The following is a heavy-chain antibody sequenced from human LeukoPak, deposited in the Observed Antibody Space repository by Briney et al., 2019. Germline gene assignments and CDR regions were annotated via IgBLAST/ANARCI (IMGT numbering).Heavy chain of an antibody. Sequence: QPGGSLRLSCAASGFTFSSYAMHWVRQAPGKGLEWVAVISYDGSNKYYADSVKGRFTISRDNSKNTLYLQMNSLRAEDTAVYYCARSSQGVYFDYWGQGTLVTVSS. V-gene: IGHV3-30*04. CDR2: ISYDGSNK. CDR3: ARSSQGVYFDY. J-gene: IGHJ4*02. CDR1: GFTFSSYA.